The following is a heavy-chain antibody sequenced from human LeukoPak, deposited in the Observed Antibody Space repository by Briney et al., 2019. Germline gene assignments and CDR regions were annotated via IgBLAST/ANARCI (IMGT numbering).Heavy chain of an antibody. Sequence: ASVKVSCKASGYTFTSYYMHRVRQAPGQGLEWMGIINPSGGSTSYAQKFQGRVTMTRDTSTSTVYMELSSLRSEDTAVYYCARGRVEQQLVRLLHWFDPWGQGTLVTVSS. J-gene: IGHJ5*02. CDR2: INPSGGST. CDR3: ARGRVEQQLVRLLHWFDP. CDR1: GYTFTSYY. D-gene: IGHD6-13*01. V-gene: IGHV1-46*01.